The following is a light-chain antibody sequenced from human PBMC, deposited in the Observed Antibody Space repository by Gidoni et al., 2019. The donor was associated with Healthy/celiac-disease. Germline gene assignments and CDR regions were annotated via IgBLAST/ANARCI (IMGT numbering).Light chain of an antibody. CDR1: QSVSSSY. V-gene: IGKV3-20*01. CDR3: QQYGSSPTWT. Sequence: EIVLTQSPGPLSLSPGERATLSCRASQSVSSSYLAWYQQKPGQAPRLLIYGASSRATGIPDRFSGSGSGTDFTLTISRLEPEDFAVYYCQQYGSSPTWTFXXXTKVEIK. CDR2: GAS. J-gene: IGKJ1*01.